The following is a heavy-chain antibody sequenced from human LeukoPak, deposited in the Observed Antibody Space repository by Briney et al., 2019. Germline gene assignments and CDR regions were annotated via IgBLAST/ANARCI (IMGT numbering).Heavy chain of an antibody. V-gene: IGHV4-59*01. CDR1: GGSISNYY. CDR2: IYYSGST. J-gene: IGHJ4*02. D-gene: IGHD3-10*01. Sequence: PSETLSLTCTVSGGSISNYYWTWIRQPPGKGLEWIGYIYYSGSTNYNPSLKSRVTLSVDTSKNQFSLKLTSVTAADTAVYYCARGHYYGSGSYPDYWGQGTLVTVSS. CDR3: ARGHYYGSGSYPDY.